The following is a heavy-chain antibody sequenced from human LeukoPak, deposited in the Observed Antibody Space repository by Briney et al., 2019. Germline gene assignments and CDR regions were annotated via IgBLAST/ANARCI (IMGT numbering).Heavy chain of an antibody. Sequence: PGGSLRLSCAASGFTLSSYAMSWVRQAPGKGLEWVSGINWNGGSTGYADSVKGRFTISRDNAKNSLYLQMNSLRAEDTAVYYCATERAGERPRPLLSYYYMDVWGKGTTVTVSS. CDR2: INWNGGST. J-gene: IGHJ6*03. V-gene: IGHV3-20*04. CDR3: ATERAGERPRPLLSYYYMDV. CDR1: GFTLSSYA. D-gene: IGHD3-16*01.